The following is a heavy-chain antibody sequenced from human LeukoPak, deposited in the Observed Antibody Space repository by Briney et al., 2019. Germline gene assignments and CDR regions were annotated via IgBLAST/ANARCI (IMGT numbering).Heavy chain of an antibody. CDR1: GFTFSSYA. V-gene: IGHV3-30-3*01. D-gene: IGHD3-10*01. CDR2: ISYDGSNK. J-gene: IGHJ4*02. Sequence: GGSLRLSCAASGFTFSSYAMHRVRQAPGKGLEWVAVISYDGSNKYYADSVKGRFTISRDNSKNTLYLQMNSLRAEDTAVYYCARDHAGYFDYWGQGTLVTVSS. CDR3: ARDHAGYFDY.